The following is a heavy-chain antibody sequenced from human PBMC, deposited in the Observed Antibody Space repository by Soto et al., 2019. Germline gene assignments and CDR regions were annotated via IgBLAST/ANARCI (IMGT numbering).Heavy chain of an antibody. Sequence: SETLSLTCTVSGGSISSGDYYWSWIRQPPGKGLEWNGYIYYSGSTYYNPSLKSRVTISVDTSKDQFSLKLSSVTAADTAVYYCARSDAGTTIFGVVIPYYFDYWGQGTLVTVSS. V-gene: IGHV4-30-4*01. D-gene: IGHD3-3*01. CDR1: GGSISSGDYY. CDR3: ARSDAGTTIFGVVIPYYFDY. J-gene: IGHJ4*02. CDR2: IYYSGST.